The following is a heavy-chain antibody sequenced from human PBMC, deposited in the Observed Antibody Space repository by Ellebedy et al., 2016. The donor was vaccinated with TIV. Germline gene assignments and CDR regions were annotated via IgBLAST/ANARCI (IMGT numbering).Heavy chain of an antibody. J-gene: IGHJ4*02. CDR2: ISGSGGST. Sequence: GESLKISXAASGFTFSSYGMHWVRQAPGKGLEWVSAISGSGGSTYYADSVKGRFTISRDNSKNTLYLQMNSLRAEDTAVYYCAKGWELLFNWGQGTLVTVSS. V-gene: IGHV3-23*01. CDR3: AKGWELLFN. CDR1: GFTFSSYG. D-gene: IGHD1-26*01.